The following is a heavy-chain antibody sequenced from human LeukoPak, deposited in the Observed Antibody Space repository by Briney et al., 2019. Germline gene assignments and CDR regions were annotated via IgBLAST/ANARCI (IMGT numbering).Heavy chain of an antibody. CDR3: AKYADIVVVPAASFFDY. CDR1: GFTFSSYA. D-gene: IGHD2-2*01. V-gene: IGHV3-23*01. J-gene: IGHJ4*02. Sequence: GGSLRLSCAASGFTFSSYAMSWVRQAPGKGLEWVSAISGSGGSTYYADSVKGRFTISRDNSKNTLYLQMNSLRAEDTAAYYCAKYADIVVVPAASFFDYWGQGTLVTVSS. CDR2: ISGSGGST.